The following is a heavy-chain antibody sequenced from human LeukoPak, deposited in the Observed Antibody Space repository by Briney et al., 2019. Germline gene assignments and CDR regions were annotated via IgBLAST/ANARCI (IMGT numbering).Heavy chain of an antibody. Sequence: GGSLRLSCVASGFAFSSYWMTWVCQAPGKGLEWVSYISSSGSTIYYADSVKGRFTISRDNAKNSLYLQMNSLRAEDTAVYYCAELGITMIGGVWGKGTTVTISS. CDR2: ISSSGSTI. V-gene: IGHV3-48*03. CDR3: AELGITMIGGV. J-gene: IGHJ6*04. CDR1: GFAFSSYW. D-gene: IGHD3-10*02.